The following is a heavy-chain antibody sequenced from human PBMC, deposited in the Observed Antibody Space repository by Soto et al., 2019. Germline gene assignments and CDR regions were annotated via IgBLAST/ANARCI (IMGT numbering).Heavy chain of an antibody. D-gene: IGHD2-2*02. CDR1: GFTFDDYG. V-gene: IGHV3-20*01. Sequence: PGGSLRLSCAASGFTFDDYGMSWVRQAPGKGLEWVSGINWNGGSTGYADSVKGRFTISRDNAKNSLYLQMNSLRAEDTALYHCAREEKYHYYYYFLDVWGQGTTVTVSS. CDR3: AREEKYHYYYYFLDV. J-gene: IGHJ6*03. CDR2: INWNGGST.